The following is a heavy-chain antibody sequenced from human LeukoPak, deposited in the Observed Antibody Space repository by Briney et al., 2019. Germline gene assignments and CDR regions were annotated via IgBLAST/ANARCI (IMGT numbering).Heavy chain of an antibody. CDR3: ATGLTKLLVAFDI. J-gene: IGHJ3*02. CDR2: MSSSDDGR. V-gene: IGHV3-23*01. CDR1: GFSFSSYA. D-gene: IGHD2/OR15-2a*01. Sequence: GGSLRLSCATSGFSFSSYAMSWVRQAPGKGLEWVSAMSSSDDGRYYAASVRGRFTISRDTSISTAYMELSRLRSDDTAVYYCATGLTKLLVAFDIWGQGTMVTVSS.